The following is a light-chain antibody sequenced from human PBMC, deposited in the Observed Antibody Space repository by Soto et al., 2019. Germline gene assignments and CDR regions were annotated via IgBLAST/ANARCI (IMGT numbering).Light chain of an antibody. CDR2: KAC. V-gene: IGKV1-5*03. CDR1: QSISSW. Sequence: DIQMTQSPSTLSASVGDRVTITCRASQSISSWLAWYQPKPGKAPKLLIYKACSLESGVPSSFSGSGSGTEFALTIGSLQPDDFATYYCQQYKSYSRLTFGGGTNVEIK. CDR3: QQYKSYSRLT. J-gene: IGKJ4*01.